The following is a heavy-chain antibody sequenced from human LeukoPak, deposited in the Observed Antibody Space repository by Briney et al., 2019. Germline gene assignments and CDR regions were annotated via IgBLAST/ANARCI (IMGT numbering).Heavy chain of an antibody. J-gene: IGHJ4*02. CDR3: ALPPSATVTAFQ. V-gene: IGHV3-30-3*01. D-gene: IGHD4-17*01. Sequence: GGSLRLSCAASGFAFSSYAMHWVRQAPGKGLEWVAVISYDGSNKYYADSVKGRFTISRDNSKNTLYLQMNSLRAEDTALYYCALPPSATVTAFQWGQGTLVTVSS. CDR1: GFAFSSYA. CDR2: ISYDGSNK.